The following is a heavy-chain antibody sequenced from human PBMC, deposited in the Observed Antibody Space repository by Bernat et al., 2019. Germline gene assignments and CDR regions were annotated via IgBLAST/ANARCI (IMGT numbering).Heavy chain of an antibody. D-gene: IGHD3-3*01. CDR2: IDYSGST. V-gene: IGHV4-39*01. Sequence: QLQLQESGPGLVKPSETLSLTCTVSGGSISSSSYYWGWIRQPPGKGLEWIGSIDYSGSTYYNPSLKSRVTISVDTSKNQFSLKLSSVTAADTAVYYCASHPLADFWSGPRKYNWFDPWGQGTLVTVSS. J-gene: IGHJ5*02. CDR1: GGSISSSSYY. CDR3: ASHPLADFWSGPRKYNWFDP.